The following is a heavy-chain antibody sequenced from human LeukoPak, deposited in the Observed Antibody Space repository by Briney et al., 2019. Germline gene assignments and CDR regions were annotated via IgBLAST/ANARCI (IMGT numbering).Heavy chain of an antibody. CDR1: GDSISSSSYY. CDR3: ARIMLSSSWFGEYFQH. Sequence: SETLSLTCTVSGDSISSSSYYWSWIRQPPGKGLEWIGSINYSGTTYYNPSLKSRVTISVDASKNQFSLNLTSVTAADTAVYYCARIMLSSSWFGEYFQHWGQGALVTVSS. CDR2: INYSGTT. J-gene: IGHJ1*01. V-gene: IGHV4-39*01. D-gene: IGHD6-13*01.